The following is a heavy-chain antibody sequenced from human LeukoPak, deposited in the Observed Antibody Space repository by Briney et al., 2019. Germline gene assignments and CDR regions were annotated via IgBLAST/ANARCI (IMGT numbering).Heavy chain of an antibody. Sequence: GGSLRLSRAASGFTFSSYSMNWVRQAPGKGLEWVSYISSSSTIYYADSVKGRFTISRDNAKNSLYLQMNSLRDEDTAVYYCARDSNPLYYYYYGMDVWGQGTTVTVSS. CDR2: ISSSSTI. J-gene: IGHJ6*02. V-gene: IGHV3-48*02. CDR3: ARDSNPLYYYYYGMDV. D-gene: IGHD4-11*01. CDR1: GFTFSSYS.